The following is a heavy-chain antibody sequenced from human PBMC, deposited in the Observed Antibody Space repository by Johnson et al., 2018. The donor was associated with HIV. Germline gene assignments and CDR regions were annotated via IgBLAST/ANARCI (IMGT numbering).Heavy chain of an antibody. D-gene: IGHD3-16*02. CDR3: ARGSDPFGGVIVNGAFDI. CDR1: GFTFSDYY. Sequence: VQVVESGGGLVKPGGSLRLSCAASGFTFSDYYMSWIRQAPGKGLEWVSYISSSGSTIYYADSVKGRFTISRDNAKNSLYLQMNSLRAEDTALYYCARGSDPFGGVIVNGAFDIWGQGTMVTVSS. V-gene: IGHV3-11*01. CDR2: ISSSGSTI. J-gene: IGHJ3*02.